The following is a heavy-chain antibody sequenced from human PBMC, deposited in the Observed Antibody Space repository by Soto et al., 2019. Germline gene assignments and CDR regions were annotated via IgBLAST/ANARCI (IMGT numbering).Heavy chain of an antibody. CDR2: ISDSGSNT. D-gene: IGHD1-1*01. CDR1: GFTFSSYG. CDR3: AKGDRNWNFEY. J-gene: IGHJ4*02. V-gene: IGHV3-23*01. Sequence: GGSLRLSCAASGFTFSSYGMHWVRQAPGKGLEWVSVISDSGSNTYYADSVKGRFTISRDNSKNTLYLQMNSLRAEDTAVYYCAKGDRNWNFEYWGQGTLVTVSS.